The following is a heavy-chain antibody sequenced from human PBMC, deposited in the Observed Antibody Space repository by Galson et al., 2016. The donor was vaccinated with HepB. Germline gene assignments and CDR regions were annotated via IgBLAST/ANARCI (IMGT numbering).Heavy chain of an antibody. V-gene: IGHV3-30*04. CDR1: GFTFSDYT. CDR3: ARSVSSAWHTFDS. D-gene: IGHD6-25*01. J-gene: IGHJ4*02. Sequence: SLRLSCAASGFTFSDYTMHWIRQAPGQAPGEGLEWVAVISEDGTQKYLADSVKGRFTISRDNSRSILYLQMNSLRREDTAIYYWARSVSSAWHTFDSWGQGTLVFVSS. CDR2: ISEDGTQK.